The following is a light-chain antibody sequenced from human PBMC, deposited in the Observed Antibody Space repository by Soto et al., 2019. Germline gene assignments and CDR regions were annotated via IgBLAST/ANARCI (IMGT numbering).Light chain of an antibody. CDR3: QHQRT. V-gene: IGKV1-39*01. CDR2: AAS. J-gene: IGKJ1*01. CDR1: QSISSY. Sequence: DIQMTQSPSSLSASVGDRVTITCRASQSISSYLNWYQQKPGKAPKLLIYAASSLQSGVPSRFSGSGSGTDFTLTISSLQSEDFATYYCQHQRTFGQGTKVDI.